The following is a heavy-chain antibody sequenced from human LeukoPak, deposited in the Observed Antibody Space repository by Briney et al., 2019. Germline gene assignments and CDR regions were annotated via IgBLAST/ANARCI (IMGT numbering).Heavy chain of an antibody. CDR3: ASSPGFSNY. D-gene: IGHD3-3*01. J-gene: IGHJ4*02. CDR1: GITFSSYS. Sequence: GGSLRLSCAGSGITFSSYSMNWVRQAPGKGLEWVSSISSSSSYIYYAGSVKGRFTISRDNAKNSLYLQMNSLRAEDTAVYYCASSPGFSNYWGQGTLVTVSS. V-gene: IGHV3-21*01. CDR2: ISSSSSYI.